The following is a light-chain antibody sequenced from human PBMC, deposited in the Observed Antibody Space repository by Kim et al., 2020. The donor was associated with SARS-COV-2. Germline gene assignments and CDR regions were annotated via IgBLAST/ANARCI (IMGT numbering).Light chain of an antibody. V-gene: IGKV1-6*02. CDR1: QGIRND. J-gene: IGKJ1*01. CDR2: IAS. Sequence: AIQLTQSPSSLSASVGDRVTIACRASQGIRNDLSWYQQKPGKAPKLLIYIASSLESGVPSRFSGSGSGTDFSLTINSVQPEDFATYYCLQDSSYPRTFGQGTRVEIK. CDR3: LQDSSYPRT.